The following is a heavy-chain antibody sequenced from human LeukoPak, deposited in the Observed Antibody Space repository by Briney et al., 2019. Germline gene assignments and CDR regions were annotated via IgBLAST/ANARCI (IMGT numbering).Heavy chain of an antibody. D-gene: IGHD1-1*01. Sequence: SETLSLTCAVYGGSFSGYYWSWIRQPPGKGLEWIGEINHSGSTNYNPSLKSRVTISVDTSKNQFSLKLRSVTAADTAVYYCAETTEGGNIGYFYYYFMDVWGKGTTVTISS. J-gene: IGHJ6*03. V-gene: IGHV4-34*01. CDR2: INHSGST. CDR3: AETTEGGNIGYFYYYFMDV. CDR1: GGSFSGYY.